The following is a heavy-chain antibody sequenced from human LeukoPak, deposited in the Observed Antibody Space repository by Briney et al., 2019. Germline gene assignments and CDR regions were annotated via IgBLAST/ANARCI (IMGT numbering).Heavy chain of an antibody. CDR3: AKALGNSGNY. Sequence: GGSLRLSCAASGLTFSSYGMHWVRQAPGKGLEWVAFIRYDGSNKYYADPVKGRFTISRDNSKNTLYLQMNSLRAEDTAVYYCAKALGNSGNYWGQGTLVTVSS. J-gene: IGHJ4*02. CDR2: IRYDGSNK. CDR1: GLTFSSYG. D-gene: IGHD4-23*01. V-gene: IGHV3-30*02.